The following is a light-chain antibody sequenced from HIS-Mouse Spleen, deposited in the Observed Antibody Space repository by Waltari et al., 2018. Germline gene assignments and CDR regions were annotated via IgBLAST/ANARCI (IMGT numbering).Light chain of an antibody. CDR1: ALPQNY. V-gene: IGLV3-10*01. CDR2: EDS. CDR3: YSTDSSGNHRV. Sequence: SYELTQPPSVSVSPGQTARITCSRVALPQNYAYWYQQKSGQAPVLVIYEDSKRPSGIPERFSGSSSGTMATLTISGAQVEDEADYYCYSTDSSGNHRVFGGGTKLTVL. J-gene: IGLJ2*01.